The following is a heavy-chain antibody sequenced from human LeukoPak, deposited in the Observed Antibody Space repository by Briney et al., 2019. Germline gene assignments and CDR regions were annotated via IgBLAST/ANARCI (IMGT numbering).Heavy chain of an antibody. CDR3: ARFRTWGDKAFDY. Sequence: PGGSLRLSCAASGFTLSTYWMDWVRQAPGKGLEWASYIGTTSGAIYYADSVRGRFTISRDSAKNSLYLQMNSLRAEDTAVYYCARFRTWGDKAFDYWGQGTLVTVSS. CDR1: GFTLSTYW. J-gene: IGHJ4*02. V-gene: IGHV3-48*01. CDR2: IGTTSGAI. D-gene: IGHD2-21*02.